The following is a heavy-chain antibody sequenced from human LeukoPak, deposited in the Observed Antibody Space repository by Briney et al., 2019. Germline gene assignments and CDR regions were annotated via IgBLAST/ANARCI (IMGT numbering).Heavy chain of an antibody. D-gene: IGHD4-23*01. CDR2: ISTSVGT. J-gene: IGHJ4*02. CDR3: ARLHGGKGQYYFAY. CDR1: VGSISSYY. Sequence: PSETLSLTCTFSVGSISSYYWSWIRQPPGKGKEWIGYISTSVGTNSNPSLNSRVTISLDTSKNHFSLTLSSVSAADTAVYYCARLHGGKGQYYFAYWGQGTLVTVSS. V-gene: IGHV4-4*09.